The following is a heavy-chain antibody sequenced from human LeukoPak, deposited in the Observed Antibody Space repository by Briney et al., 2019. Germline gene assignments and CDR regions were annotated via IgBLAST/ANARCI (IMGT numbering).Heavy chain of an antibody. CDR2: IRKKANSYTT. CDR1: GFTFSDHY. Sequence: GGSLRLSCTASGFTFSDHYMDWVRQAPGKGLEWVGRIRKKANSYTTEYAASVRGRITISRDDSKNSLYLQMSSLEAEDTAVYYCASFPGYWGLGTLVTVSS. CDR3: ASFPGY. J-gene: IGHJ4*02. V-gene: IGHV3-72*01.